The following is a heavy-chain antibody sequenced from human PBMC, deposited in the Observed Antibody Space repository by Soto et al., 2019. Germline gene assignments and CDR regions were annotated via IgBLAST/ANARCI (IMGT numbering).Heavy chain of an antibody. CDR1: GFTFSSYG. CDR2: IWYDGSNK. J-gene: IGHJ4*02. CDR3: ARGGYYDSSGSER. D-gene: IGHD3-22*01. V-gene: IGHV3-33*01. Sequence: QVQLVESGGGVVQPGRSLRLSCAASGFTFSSYGMHWVRQAPGKGLEWVAVIWYDGSNKYYADSVKGRFTISRDNAKNTLYLQMNSLRAEDTAVYYCARGGYYDSSGSERWGQGTLVTVSS.